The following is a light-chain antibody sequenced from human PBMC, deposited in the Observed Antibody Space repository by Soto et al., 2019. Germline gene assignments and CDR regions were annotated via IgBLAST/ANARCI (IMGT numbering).Light chain of an antibody. CDR3: QESYSVPFFT. Sequence: DIEMTQSPSSLSASIGDRVTITCRASQTIGTYLNWFQQKPGKAPKLLIYAASNLQSGVPSRFSGSGSGTDFTLIISSLQPDDFATYFCQESYSVPFFTFGPGTKVDVK. CDR2: AAS. J-gene: IGKJ3*01. V-gene: IGKV1-39*01. CDR1: QTIGTY.